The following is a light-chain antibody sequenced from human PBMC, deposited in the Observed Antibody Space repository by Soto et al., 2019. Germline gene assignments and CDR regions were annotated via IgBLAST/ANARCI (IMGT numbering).Light chain of an antibody. CDR3: CSYAAITTPVI. CDR1: SSDVGSYNL. J-gene: IGLJ2*01. CDR2: EVS. Sequence: QSALTQPASVSGSPGQSITISCTGTSSDVGSYNLVSWYQQLPGKAPKLMIYEVSKWPSGVSNRFSGSKSGNTASLTISGLQTEDEADYFCCSYAAITTPVIFGGGTKVTVL. V-gene: IGLV2-23*02.